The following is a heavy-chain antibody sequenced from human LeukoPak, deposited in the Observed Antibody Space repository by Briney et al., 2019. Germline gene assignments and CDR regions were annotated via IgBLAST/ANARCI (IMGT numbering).Heavy chain of an antibody. CDR2: IYYSGST. Sequence: SETLSLTCTVSGASITSYYWSWNRQPPGKGLEWIGYIYYSGSTNYNPSLKSRVTISLDTSKNQFSLKLSSVTAADTAVYYCASLYSNYVDYWGQGTLVTVSS. V-gene: IGHV4-59*01. D-gene: IGHD4-11*01. CDR3: ASLYSNYVDY. J-gene: IGHJ4*02. CDR1: GASITSYY.